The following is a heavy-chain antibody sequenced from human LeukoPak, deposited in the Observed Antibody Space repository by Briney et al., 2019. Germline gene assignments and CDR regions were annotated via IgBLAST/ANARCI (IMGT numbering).Heavy chain of an antibody. CDR1: GFTFSSYG. CDR3: ARGFDYGFHY. J-gene: IGHJ4*02. CDR2: IRYDGSNK. V-gene: IGHV3-30*02. D-gene: IGHD4-17*01. Sequence: PGGSLRLSCAASGFTFSSYGIHWVRQAPGKGLEWVAFIRYDGSNKYYADSVKGRVTISRDISKNTLYLQMNSLRIEDTAVYYCARGFDYGFHYWGQGTLVTVSS.